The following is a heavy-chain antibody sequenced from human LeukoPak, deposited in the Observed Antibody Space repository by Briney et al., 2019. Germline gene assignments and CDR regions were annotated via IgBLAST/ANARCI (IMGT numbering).Heavy chain of an antibody. J-gene: IGHJ6*02. Sequence: WEPLSLTCTASGGSISSSFWSWFRRPPGKGLGWIGKTYYSGSTNYTHSLNSRVTLSVDTSKNQFPLKLSSVTAADTAVYYCARHSDEVIAAAGSGGYYYYYGIDVWGQGTTVTVSS. CDR3: ARHSDEVIAAAGSGGYYYYYGIDV. V-gene: IGHV4-59*08. D-gene: IGHD6-13*01. CDR2: TYYSGST. CDR1: GGSISSSF.